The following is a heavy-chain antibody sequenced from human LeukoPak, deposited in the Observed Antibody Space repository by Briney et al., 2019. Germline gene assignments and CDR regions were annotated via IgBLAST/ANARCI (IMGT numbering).Heavy chain of an antibody. CDR1: GLSSFA. V-gene: IGHV3-53*01. Sequence: GGSLSLSCAPSGLSSFAMNWVRQAPGKGLAWVSVIYSGGSTYYAASVKGPFTISTDNSKNTLYLQKNSMRAEDTAVYYCAGLAAGMMDRDDSWGQGTLVTVSP. CDR3: AGLAAGMMDRDDS. CDR2: IYSGGST. J-gene: IGHJ4*02. D-gene: IGHD6-13*01.